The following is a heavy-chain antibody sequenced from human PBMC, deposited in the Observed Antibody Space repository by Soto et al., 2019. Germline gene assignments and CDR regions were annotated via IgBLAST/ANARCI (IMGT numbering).Heavy chain of an antibody. CDR3: ARWDYYDSSRYYFGS. Sequence: SQTLSLTCAISGDSVSSTGAAWNWIRQSPSRGLEWLGRTYYRSKWYNDYAVSVKSRITLNPETSKHQFSLQLKSLTPEDTAVYYCARWDYYDSSRYYFGSCGQGTLVTVYS. V-gene: IGHV6-1*01. CDR2: TYYRSKWYN. D-gene: IGHD3-22*01. J-gene: IGHJ4*02. CDR1: GDSVSSTGAA.